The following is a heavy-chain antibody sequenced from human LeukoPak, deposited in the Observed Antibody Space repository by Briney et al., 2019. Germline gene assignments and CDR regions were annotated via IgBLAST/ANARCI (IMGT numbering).Heavy chain of an antibody. Sequence: GGSLRLSCAASGFTFSSYGMHWVRQAPGKGLEWVAVISYDGSNKYYADSVKGRFTISRDNAKNSLFLQMNSLRAEDTAVYYCATDSSGWRGVFDYWGQGTLVTVSP. D-gene: IGHD6-19*01. CDR1: GFTFSSYG. J-gene: IGHJ4*02. CDR3: ATDSSGWRGVFDY. CDR2: ISYDGSNK. V-gene: IGHV3-30*03.